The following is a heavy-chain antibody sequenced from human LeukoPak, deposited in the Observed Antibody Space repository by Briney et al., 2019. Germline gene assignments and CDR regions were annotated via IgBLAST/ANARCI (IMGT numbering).Heavy chain of an antibody. V-gene: IGHV3-30*18. CDR3: AKEMGAVAGRNYFDY. J-gene: IGHJ4*02. Sequence: GGSLRLSCAASRFTFSSYGMHWVRQAPGKGLEWVAVISYDGSNKYYADSVKGRFTISRDNSKNTLYLQMNSLRAEDTAVYYCAKEMGAVAGRNYFDYWGQGTLVTVSS. CDR2: ISYDGSNK. CDR1: RFTFSSYG. D-gene: IGHD6-19*01.